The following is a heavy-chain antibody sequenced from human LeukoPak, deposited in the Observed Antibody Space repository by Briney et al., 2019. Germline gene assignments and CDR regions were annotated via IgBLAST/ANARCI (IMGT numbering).Heavy chain of an antibody. J-gene: IGHJ6*02. CDR3: ARDYYDSSAYYGMDV. CDR2: IYYSGST. D-gene: IGHD3-22*01. Sequence: HSQTLSLTCTVSGGSISSGGYYWSWIRQHPGKGLEWIGYIYYSGSTYYNPSLKSRVTISVDTSKNQFSLKLSSVTAADTAVYYCARDYYDSSAYYGMDVWGQGTTVTVSS. CDR1: GGSISSGGYY. V-gene: IGHV4-31*03.